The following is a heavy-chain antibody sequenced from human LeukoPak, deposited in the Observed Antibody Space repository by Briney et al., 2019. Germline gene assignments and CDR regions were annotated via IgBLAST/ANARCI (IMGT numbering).Heavy chain of an antibody. V-gene: IGHV4-61*02. Sequence: SETLSLTCTVSGGSISSGSYYWSWIRQPAGKGLEWIGRIYTSGSTNYNPSLKSRVTISVDTSKNQFSLKLSSVTAADTAVYYCASKATEAFDIWGQGTMVTVSS. CDR2: IYTSGST. J-gene: IGHJ3*02. D-gene: IGHD1-14*01. CDR3: ASKATEAFDI. CDR1: GGSISSGSYY.